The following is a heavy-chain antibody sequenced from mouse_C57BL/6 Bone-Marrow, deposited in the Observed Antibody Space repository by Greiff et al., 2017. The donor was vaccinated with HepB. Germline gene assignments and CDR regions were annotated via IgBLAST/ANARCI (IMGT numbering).Heavy chain of an antibody. CDR1: GYTFTDYY. J-gene: IGHJ3*01. CDR3: ARWGGYGNYPWFAY. V-gene: IGHV1-76*01. CDR2: IYPGSGNT. D-gene: IGHD2-1*01. Sequence: VKLKQSGAELVRPGASVKLSCKASGYTFTDYYINWVKQRPGQGLEWIARIYPGSGNTYYNEKFKGKATLTAEKSSSTAYMQLSSLTSEDSAVYFCARWGGYGNYPWFAYWGQGTLVTVSA.